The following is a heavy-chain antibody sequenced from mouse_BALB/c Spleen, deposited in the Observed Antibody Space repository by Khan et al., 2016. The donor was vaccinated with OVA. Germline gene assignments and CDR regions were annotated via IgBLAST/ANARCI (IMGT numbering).Heavy chain of an antibody. V-gene: IGHV1-18*01. CDR3: AREGYRYDGAWFAY. D-gene: IGHD2-14*01. CDR1: GYSFTGYT. CDR2: INPYNGGT. J-gene: IGHJ3*01. Sequence: VQLKQSGPELVKPGASMKISCKASGYSFTGYTMNWVKQSHGKNLEWIGLINPYNGGTSYNQKFKGKATLTVDKSSSTAYMELLSLTSGDSAVYSCAREGYRYDGAWFAYWGQGTLVTVSA.